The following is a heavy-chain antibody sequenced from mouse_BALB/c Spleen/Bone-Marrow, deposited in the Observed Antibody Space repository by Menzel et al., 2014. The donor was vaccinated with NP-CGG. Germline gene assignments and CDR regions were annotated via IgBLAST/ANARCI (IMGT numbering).Heavy chain of an antibody. Sequence: DVKLQESGGGLVQPGGSRKLSCAASGFTFSSFGMHWVRQAPEKGLEWVAYISSGSSTIYYADTVKGRFTISRDNAKNTLYLQMSSLKSEDTAMYYCTRDAMDYWGQGTSVTVSS. CDR1: GFTFSSFG. CDR3: TRDAMDY. CDR2: ISSGSSTI. J-gene: IGHJ4*01. V-gene: IGHV5-17*02.